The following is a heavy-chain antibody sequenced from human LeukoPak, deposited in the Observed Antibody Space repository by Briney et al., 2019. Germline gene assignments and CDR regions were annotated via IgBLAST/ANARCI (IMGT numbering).Heavy chain of an antibody. CDR1: GYTFTTYY. J-gene: IGHJ4*02. CDR3: AREGLLGNDYGGNFYLRTFDY. Sequence: ASVKVSCKASGYTFTTYYMHWVRQAPGQGLEWMGMINPSGGSTNYAQRFQGRVTMTRDTSTNTVYMDLSSLRSEDTAVYFCAREGLLGNDYGGNFYLRTFDYWGQGTLVTVSS. V-gene: IGHV1-46*01. CDR2: INPSGGST. D-gene: IGHD4-23*01.